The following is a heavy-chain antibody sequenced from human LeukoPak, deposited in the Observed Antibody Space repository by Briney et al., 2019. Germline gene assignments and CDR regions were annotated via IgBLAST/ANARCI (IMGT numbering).Heavy chain of an antibody. Sequence: XETLSLTCTVSGGSISSYCWSWIRQPPGKGLEWIGYIYYSGSTNYNPSLKSRVTISVDTSKNQFSLKLSSVTAADTAVYYCARDRTTVGWFDPWGQGTLVTVSS. CDR1: GGSISSYC. CDR3: ARDRTTVGWFDP. D-gene: IGHD1-26*01. CDR2: IYYSGST. J-gene: IGHJ5*02. V-gene: IGHV4-59*01.